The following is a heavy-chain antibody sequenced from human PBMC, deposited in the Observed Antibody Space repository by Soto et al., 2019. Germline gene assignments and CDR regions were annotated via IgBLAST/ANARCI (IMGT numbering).Heavy chain of an antibody. J-gene: IGHJ6*02. V-gene: IGHV1-69*12. Sequence: QVHLEQSGAEVKKPGSSVKVSCKASGGTFSNSAISWVRQAPGQGLEWMGGIMPIFRTPDYAQKFQGRVTITADESSSTAYMELSGLRSDDTAVYYCARDKGRIQLGGNYYYILDVWGQGTTVTVSS. D-gene: IGHD5-18*01. CDR2: IMPIFRTP. CDR3: ARDKGRIQLGGNYYYILDV. CDR1: GGTFSNSA.